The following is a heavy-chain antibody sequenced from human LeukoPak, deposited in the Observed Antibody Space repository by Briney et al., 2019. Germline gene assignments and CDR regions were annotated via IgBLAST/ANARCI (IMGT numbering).Heavy chain of an antibody. J-gene: IGHJ6*02. V-gene: IGHV4-59*01. Sequence: SETLSLTCTVSGGSISNYYWSWIRQPPGKGLEWVGYIYYSGSTNYNPSLKSRVTISVDTSKNQFSLKLSSVTAADTAVYYCARVGGTNYYYYGMDVWGQGTTVTVSS. CDR2: IYYSGST. D-gene: IGHD1-26*01. CDR3: ARVGGTNYYYYGMDV. CDR1: GGSISNYY.